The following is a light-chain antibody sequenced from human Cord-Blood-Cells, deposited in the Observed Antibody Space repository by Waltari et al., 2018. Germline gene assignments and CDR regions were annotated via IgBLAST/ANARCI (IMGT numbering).Light chain of an antibody. CDR3: SSYTSSSTV. Sequence: QYALTQPASVSGSPGQSITIPCTGTSSAVGGYNYSSWSQQHTGKAPKLMIYDVSKRPSGVSNRFSGSKSGNTASLTISGLQAEDEADYYCSSYTSSSTVFGGGTKLTVL. J-gene: IGLJ2*01. V-gene: IGLV2-14*01. CDR2: DVS. CDR1: SSAVGGYNY.